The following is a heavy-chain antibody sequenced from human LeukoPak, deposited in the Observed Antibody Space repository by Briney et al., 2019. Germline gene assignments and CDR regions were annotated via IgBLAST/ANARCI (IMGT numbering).Heavy chain of an antibody. J-gene: IGHJ3*02. V-gene: IGHV3-66*01. Sequence: GGSLRVSCAASGFTVSSNYMSWVRQAPGKGLEWVSVIYSGGSTYYTDSVKGRFTISRDNSKNTLYLQMNSLRAEDTAVYYCARDVGGDYSDAFDIWGQGTMVTVSS. CDR1: GFTVSSNY. D-gene: IGHD4-17*01. CDR2: IYSGGST. CDR3: ARDVGGDYSDAFDI.